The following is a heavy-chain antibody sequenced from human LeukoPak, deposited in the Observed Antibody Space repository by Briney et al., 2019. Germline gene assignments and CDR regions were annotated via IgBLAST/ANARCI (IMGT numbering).Heavy chain of an antibody. D-gene: IGHD6-13*01. CDR3: ARVYFGQQLVRSDAFDI. CDR1: GFTFSSYA. J-gene: IGHJ3*02. V-gene: IGHV3-23*01. CDR2: ISSSGSTI. Sequence: PGGSLRLSCAASGFTFSSYAMSWVRQAPGKGLEWVSYISSSGSTIYYADSVKGRFTISRDNSKNTLYLQMNSLRAEDTAVYYCARVYFGQQLVRSDAFDIWGQGTMVTVSS.